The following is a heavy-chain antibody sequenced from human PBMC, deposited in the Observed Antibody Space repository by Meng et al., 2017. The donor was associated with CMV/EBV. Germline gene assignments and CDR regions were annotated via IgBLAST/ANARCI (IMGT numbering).Heavy chain of an antibody. Sequence: VQLEDVGLVLVKPSQPPSHTCTVSGGSISSYYGSWIRQPARKGLIWIGRIYTSGSTNYNPSLKTRVTMSVDTSKNQFSLKLSSVTAADTAVYYCARDLMNCSSTSCANWFDPWGQGTLVTVSS. D-gene: IGHD2-2*01. CDR3: ARDLMNCSSTSCANWFDP. J-gene: IGHJ5*02. CDR2: IYTSGST. V-gene: IGHV4-4*07. CDR1: GGSISSYY.